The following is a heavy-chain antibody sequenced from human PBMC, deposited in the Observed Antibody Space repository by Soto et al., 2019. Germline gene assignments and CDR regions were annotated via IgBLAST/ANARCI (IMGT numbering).Heavy chain of an antibody. D-gene: IGHD1-1*01. CDR3: AKETGNWNDGTSYYFDY. J-gene: IGHJ4*02. V-gene: IGHV3-9*01. CDR2: ISWNSGNV. CDR1: GFTFDDYA. Sequence: GGSLRLSCAASGFTFDDYAMHWVRQAPGKGLEWVSVISWNSGNVGYADSVKGRLTISRDNAKNSLYLQMNSLRPEDTALYYCAKETGNWNDGTSYYFDYWGQGTLVTVSS.